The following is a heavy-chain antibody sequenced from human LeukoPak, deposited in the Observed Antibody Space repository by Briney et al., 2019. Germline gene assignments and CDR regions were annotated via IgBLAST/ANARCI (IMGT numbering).Heavy chain of an antibody. V-gene: IGHV4-59*12. CDR3: ARVGITMVRGVRKSLWFDP. Sequence: PSETLSLTCTVSGGSISSYYWSWIRQPPGKGLEWIGYIYYSGSTYYNPSLKSRVTISVDTSKNQFSLKLSSVTAADTAVYYCARVGITMVRGVRKSLWFDPWGQGTLVTVSS. CDR2: IYYSGST. J-gene: IGHJ5*02. D-gene: IGHD3-10*01. CDR1: GGSISSYY.